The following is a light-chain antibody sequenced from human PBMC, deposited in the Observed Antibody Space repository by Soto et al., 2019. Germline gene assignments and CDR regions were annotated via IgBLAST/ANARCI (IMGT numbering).Light chain of an antibody. V-gene: IGLV1-44*01. Sequence: QPVLTQPPSASGTPGQSITISCSGSTANIGSNTVHWYQHLPGTAPELLIYSNDHRPSGVPDRFSGSKSGTSASLAISGLQSGDEADYYCAAWDDSLSGVVFGGGTQLTVL. CDR2: SND. CDR3: AAWDDSLSGVV. J-gene: IGLJ2*01. CDR1: TANIGSNT.